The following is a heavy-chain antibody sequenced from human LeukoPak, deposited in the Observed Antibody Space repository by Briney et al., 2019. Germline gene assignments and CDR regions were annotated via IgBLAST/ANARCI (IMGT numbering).Heavy chain of an antibody. CDR1: GFSFSGYW. J-gene: IGHJ5*02. CDR3: ARRRDGYNTGWFDP. CDR2: INWNGGST. V-gene: IGHV3-20*04. Sequence: GGSLRLSCTTSGFSFSGYWMHWVRQAPGKGLVWVSGINWNGGSTGYADSVKGRFTISRDNAKNSLYLQMNSLRAEDTALYYCARRRDGYNTGWFDPRGQGTLVTVSS. D-gene: IGHD5-24*01.